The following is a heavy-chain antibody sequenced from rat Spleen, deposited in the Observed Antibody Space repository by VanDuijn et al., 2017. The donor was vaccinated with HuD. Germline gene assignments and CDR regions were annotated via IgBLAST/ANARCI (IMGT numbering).Heavy chain of an antibody. J-gene: IGHJ2*01. D-gene: IGHD4-3*01. CDR3: ARRGSLYNSGYFDY. V-gene: IGHV3-3*01. CDR1: GYSITNNY. Sequence: EVQLQESGPGLVKPSQSLSLTCSVTGYSITNNYWGWIRKFPGNKMEWMGYINSAGSTNYNPSLRSRISITRDTSKNQFFLQVNSVTTEDTATYYCARRGSLYNSGYFDYWGQGVMVTVSS. CDR2: INSAGST.